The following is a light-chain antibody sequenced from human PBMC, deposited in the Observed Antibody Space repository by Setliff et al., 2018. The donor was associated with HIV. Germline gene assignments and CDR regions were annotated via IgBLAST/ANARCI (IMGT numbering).Light chain of an antibody. CDR3: QMWDSSSDVV. CDR2: DNF. V-gene: IGLV3-21*01. Sequence: YELTQPPSVSVAPGKTARITCGGNNIGSKSVHWYQQKPGQAPVLVVYDNFDRPSGIPERFSGSNSGNTATLTISRVEAGDEADYYCQMWDSSSDVVFGGGTQLTVL. CDR1: NIGSKS. J-gene: IGLJ3*02.